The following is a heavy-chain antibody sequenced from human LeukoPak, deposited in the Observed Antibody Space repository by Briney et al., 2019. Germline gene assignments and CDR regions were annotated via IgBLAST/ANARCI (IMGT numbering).Heavy chain of an antibody. Sequence: GGSLRLSCAASGFTFDDYAMHWVRQAPGKGLEWVSGISWNSGSIGYADSVKGRFTISRDNAKNSLYLQMNSLRAEDTALYYCAKDMGINYYGSGTYPFDYWGQGTLVTVSS. V-gene: IGHV3-9*01. CDR1: GFTFDDYA. CDR3: AKDMGINYYGSGTYPFDY. D-gene: IGHD3-10*01. J-gene: IGHJ4*02. CDR2: ISWNSGSI.